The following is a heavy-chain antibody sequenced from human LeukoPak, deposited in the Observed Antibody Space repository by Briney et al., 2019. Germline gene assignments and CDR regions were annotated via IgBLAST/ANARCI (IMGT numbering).Heavy chain of an antibody. CDR2: IRSNANNYAT. CDR3: VRVGFTTGFDY. J-gene: IGHJ4*02. D-gene: IGHD1-26*01. V-gene: IGHV3-73*01. CDR1: GFTFSGSA. Sequence: GGSLRLSCAASGFTFSGSAVHWVRQASGKGLEWIGHIRSNANNYATAYAASVRGRSTFSRDDSENMAYLQMNNLKTEDTAVYYCVRVGFTTGFDYWGQGTLVTVSS.